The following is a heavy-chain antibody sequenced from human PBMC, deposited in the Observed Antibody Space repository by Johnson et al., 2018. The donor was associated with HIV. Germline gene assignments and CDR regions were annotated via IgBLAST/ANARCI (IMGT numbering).Heavy chain of an antibody. D-gene: IGHD6-19*01. CDR1: EFTVSGGY. V-gene: IGHV3-53*01. CDR3: AGVQWLILDAFDI. J-gene: IGHJ3*02. CDR2: IYSGGST. Sequence: VQLVESGGGLIQPGGSLRLSCAASEFTVSGGYMNWVRQAPGKGLEWVSVIYSGGSTYYADSVKGRFTISRDNSKNTPYLQMNSLRAGDTAVCYWAGVQWLILDAFDIWGQGTMVTVSS.